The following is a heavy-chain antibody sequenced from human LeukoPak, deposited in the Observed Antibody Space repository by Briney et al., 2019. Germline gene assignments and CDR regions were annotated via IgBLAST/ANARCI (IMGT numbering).Heavy chain of an antibody. CDR3: ARERRGYCSSTSCYSPGGWFDP. V-gene: IGHV4-34*01. CDR1: VGSFSGYY. D-gene: IGHD2-2*02. J-gene: IGHJ5*02. CDR2: INHSGST. Sequence: SETLSLTCAVYVGSFSGYYWSWIRQPPGKGLEWIGEINHSGSTNYNPSLKSRVTISVDTSKNQFSLKLSSVTAADTAVYYCARERRGYCSSTSCYSPGGWFDPWGQGTLVSVSS.